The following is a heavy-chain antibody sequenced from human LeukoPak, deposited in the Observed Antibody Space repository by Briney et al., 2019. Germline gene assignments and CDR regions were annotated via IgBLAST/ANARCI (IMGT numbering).Heavy chain of an antibody. CDR2: IYYSGST. CDR1: GDSISSYY. D-gene: IGHD2-15*01. Sequence: PAETLSLTCTVSGDSISSYYWSWIRQPPGKGLEWIGYIYYSGSTNYNPSLKSRVTISVDTSKNQFSLKLISVTAADTAVYYCARRGPGYCSGGSCYAVFDSWGQGRRSTVSS. V-gene: IGHV4-59*08. CDR3: ARRGPGYCSGGSCYAVFDS. J-gene: IGHJ4*02.